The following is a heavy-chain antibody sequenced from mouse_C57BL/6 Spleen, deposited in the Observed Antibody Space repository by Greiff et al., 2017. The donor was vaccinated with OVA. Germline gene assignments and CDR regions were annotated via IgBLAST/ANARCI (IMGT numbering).Heavy chain of an antibody. CDR1: GYTFTSYW. CDR2: IDPSDSYT. Sequence: QVQLQQPGAELVKPGASVKLSCKASGYTFTSYWMQWVKQRPGQGLEWIGEIDPSDSYTNYNQKFKGKATLTVDTSSSTAYMQLSSLTSEDSAVYYCARYEDYGNPYAMDYWGQGTSVTVSS. V-gene: IGHV1-50*01. J-gene: IGHJ4*01. D-gene: IGHD2-1*01. CDR3: ARYEDYGNPYAMDY.